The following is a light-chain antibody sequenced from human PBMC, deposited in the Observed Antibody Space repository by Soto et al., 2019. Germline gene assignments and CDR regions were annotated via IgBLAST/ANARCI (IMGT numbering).Light chain of an antibody. Sequence: DIVMTQSPDSLAVYLGERATINCKSSQRVLYSSNNKNYLALYQQKPGQPPKLLISWASTRQSGVPERFSGSGAGTDFTLTISSLQAEDVAVYYCHQYYNAPRTFGQGTTVEIK. CDR1: QRVLYSSNNKNY. CDR3: HQYYNAPRT. CDR2: WAS. J-gene: IGKJ1*01. V-gene: IGKV4-1*01.